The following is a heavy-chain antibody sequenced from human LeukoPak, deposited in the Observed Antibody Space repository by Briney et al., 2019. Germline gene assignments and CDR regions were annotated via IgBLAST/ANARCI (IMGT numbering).Heavy chain of an antibody. CDR3: ATSSGWYEQFDY. CDR2: LYSGGGP. D-gene: IGHD6-19*01. CDR1: GFTVSSTY. J-gene: IGHJ4*02. V-gene: IGHV3-53*01. Sequence: GGSLRLSCVASGFTVSSTYMTWVRQAPGKGLEWVSVLYSGGGPHYAASVRGRFTISRDNSKSTLYLQMNNLKTEDTAVYYCATSSGWYEQFDYWGQGTLVTVSS.